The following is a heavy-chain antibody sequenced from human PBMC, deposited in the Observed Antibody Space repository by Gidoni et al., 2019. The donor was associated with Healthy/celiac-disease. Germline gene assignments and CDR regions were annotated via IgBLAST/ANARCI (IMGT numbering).Heavy chain of an antibody. CDR2: ISGSGGST. V-gene: IGHV3-23*01. Sequence: EVQLLESGGGLVQPGGSLSLSCSASGFTFSSYAMSWVRQAPGKGLEWVSAISGSGGSTYYADSVKGRFTISRDNSKNTLYLQMNSLRAEDTAVYYCAKEVYGSGSTIPIDYWGQGTLVTVSS. J-gene: IGHJ4*02. CDR1: GFTFSSYA. D-gene: IGHD3-10*01. CDR3: AKEVYGSGSTIPIDY.